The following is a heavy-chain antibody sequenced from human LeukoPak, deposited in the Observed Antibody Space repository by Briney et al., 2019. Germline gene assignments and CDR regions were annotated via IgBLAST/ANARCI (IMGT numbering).Heavy chain of an antibody. CDR1: GYSFTSYW. V-gene: IGHV5-51*01. D-gene: IGHD6-19*01. J-gene: IGHJ4*02. CDR2: VYTGNSDS. Sequence: GVPLQSSSKGPGYSFTSYWIGGVRSTPGKGREWRGIVYTGNSDSRSSPSFRGPVSISAAKSLSTAYLRSSSLTASDTDMYSCARQGDYSSGWYRDYWGQGQLVTVSS. CDR3: ARQGDYSSGWYRDY.